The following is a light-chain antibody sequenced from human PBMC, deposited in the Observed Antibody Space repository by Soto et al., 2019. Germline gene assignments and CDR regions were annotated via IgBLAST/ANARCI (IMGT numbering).Light chain of an antibody. V-gene: IGLV2-14*01. CDR3: SSYTSSSTVV. J-gene: IGLJ2*01. CDR2: DVS. CDR1: SSDVGTYNY. Sequence: QSALTQPASVSGSPGQSITISCTGTSSDVGTYNYVSWYLQHPGKAPKLMIYDVSSRPSGVSNRFSGSKSGNTASLTISGLQAEDDADYYCSSYTSSSTVVFGGGTKLTVL.